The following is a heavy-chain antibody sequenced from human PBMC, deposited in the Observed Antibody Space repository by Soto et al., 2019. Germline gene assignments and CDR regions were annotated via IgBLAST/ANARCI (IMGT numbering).Heavy chain of an antibody. J-gene: IGHJ4*02. V-gene: IGHV3-7*01. Sequence: GGSLRLSCAASGFTFSSYWMSWVRQAPGKGLEWVANIKQDGSEKYYVDSVKGRFTISRDNAKNSLYLQMNSLRAEDTAVYYCARDHHSNYNYDTAFDYWGQGTLVTVSS. CDR2: IKQDGSEK. CDR1: GFTFSSYW. CDR3: ARDHHSNYNYDTAFDY. D-gene: IGHD4-4*01.